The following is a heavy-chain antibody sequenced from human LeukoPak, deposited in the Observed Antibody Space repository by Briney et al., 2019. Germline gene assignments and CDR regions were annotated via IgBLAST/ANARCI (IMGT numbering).Heavy chain of an antibody. V-gene: IGHV3-23*01. CDR2: IGGGPSET. CDR1: GFDFSVHA. D-gene: IGHD1-1*01. J-gene: IGHJ3*01. CDR3: VKDQTPYNRRYDAFDL. Sequence: GGSLRLSCAASGFDFSVHAMSWVRQAPGKGLEWVSSIGGGPSETYYADSVKGRFTISRDNSKKTVNLQINSLRAEDTALYYCVKDQTPYNRRYDAFDLWGQGTMVLFSS.